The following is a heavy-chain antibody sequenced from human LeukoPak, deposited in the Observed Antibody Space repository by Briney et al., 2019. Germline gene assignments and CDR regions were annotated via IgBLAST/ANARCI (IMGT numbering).Heavy chain of an antibody. CDR3: AGDLRDYYYDY. CDR2: ISSSSSYI. CDR1: GFTFSSYS. J-gene: IGHJ4*02. V-gene: IGHV3-21*01. Sequence: GGSLRLSCAASGFTFSSYSMNWVRQAPGKGLEWVSSISSSSSYIYYADSVKGRFTISRDNAKSSLYLQMNSLRAEDTAVYYCAGDLRDYYYDYWGQGTLVTVSS.